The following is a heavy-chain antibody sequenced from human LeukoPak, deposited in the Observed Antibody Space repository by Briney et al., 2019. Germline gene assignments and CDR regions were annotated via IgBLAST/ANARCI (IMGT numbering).Heavy chain of an antibody. CDR2: IYYSGST. CDR3: ARVHRITIFGVVTTLGFDP. Sequence: PSETLSLTCTVSGGSISSYYWSWIRQPPGKGLEWIGYIYYSGSTNYNPSLKSRVTISVDTSKNQFPLKLSSVTAADTAVYYCARVHRITIFGVVTTLGFDPWGQGTLVTVSS. J-gene: IGHJ5*02. V-gene: IGHV4-59*01. D-gene: IGHD3-3*01. CDR1: GGSISSYY.